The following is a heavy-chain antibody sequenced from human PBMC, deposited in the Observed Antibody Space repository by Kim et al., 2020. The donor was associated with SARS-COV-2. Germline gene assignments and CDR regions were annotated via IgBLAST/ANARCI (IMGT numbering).Heavy chain of an antibody. CDR3: ERDLGWILYDY. D-gene: IGHD2-2*03. Sequence: TIYADGVRSRFSISRDNALNTLILHMSSLRAEDTAVYYSERDLGWILYDYWGQGTLVTVSS. J-gene: IGHJ4*02. V-gene: IGHV3-74*01. CDR2: T.